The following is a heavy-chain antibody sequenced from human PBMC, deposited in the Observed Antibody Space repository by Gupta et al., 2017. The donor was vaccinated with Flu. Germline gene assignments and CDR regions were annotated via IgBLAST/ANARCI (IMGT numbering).Heavy chain of an antibody. V-gene: IGHV4-34*01. D-gene: IGHD3-3*01. CDR2: SNDSGST. CDR3: ARVGSFITIFGVFTANPYFDY. CDR1: GGSFSGYY. Sequence: QVQLQQWGAGLLKPSETLSLTCAVYGGSFSGYYWSWIRQPPGKGLEWIGDSNDSGSTNYNPSLKSRVTISVDTSKNQFSLKLSSVTAADTAVYYCARVGSFITIFGVFTANPYFDYWGQGTLVTVSS. J-gene: IGHJ4*02.